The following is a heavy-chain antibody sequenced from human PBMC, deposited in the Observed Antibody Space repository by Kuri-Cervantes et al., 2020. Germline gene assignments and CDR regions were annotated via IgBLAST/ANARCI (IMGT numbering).Heavy chain of an antibody. V-gene: IGHV4-34*01. CDR3: ARGITGTISPFDY. CDR2: INHSGST. D-gene: IGHD1-7*01. J-gene: IGHJ4*02. CDR1: GGSFSGYY. Sequence: ESLKISCAVYGGSFSGYYWSWIRQPPGKGLEWIGGINHSGSTNYNPSLKSRVTISVDTSKNQFSLKLSSVTAADTAVYYCARGITGTISPFDYWGQGTLVTVSS.